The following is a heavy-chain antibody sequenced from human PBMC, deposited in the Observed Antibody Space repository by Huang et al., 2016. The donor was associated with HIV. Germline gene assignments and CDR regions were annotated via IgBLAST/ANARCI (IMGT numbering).Heavy chain of an antibody. CDR1: GFTFSDYY. CDR2: MSNSVIT. Sequence: QVQLVESGGGLVKPGGSLRLSCAASGFTFSDYYMSWIRQAPWKGLELVSYMSNSVITKYADSVKGRFTISRDNAKNSLYLQMNSLRAEDTAVYYCARDSGYCTNGVCYAAFDIWGQGTMVTVSS. V-gene: IGHV3-11*01. CDR3: ARDSGYCTNGVCYAAFDI. J-gene: IGHJ3*02. D-gene: IGHD2-8*01.